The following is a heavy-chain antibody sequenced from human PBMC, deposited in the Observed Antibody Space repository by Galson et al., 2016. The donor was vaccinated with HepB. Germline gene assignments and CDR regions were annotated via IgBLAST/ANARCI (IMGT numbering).Heavy chain of an antibody. Sequence: SETLSLTCSVPGGDINYYFWTWMRQSPGKSLEWIGNIRYTGTTDYHPSLQSRASISLDRTYSRFSLTLRSMTAADTAVYYCARGNGWHDYWSQGGLVRVSS. D-gene: IGHD2-15*01. J-gene: IGHJ4*02. CDR2: IRYTGTT. V-gene: IGHV4-59*12. CDR3: ARGNGWHDY. CDR1: GGDINYYF.